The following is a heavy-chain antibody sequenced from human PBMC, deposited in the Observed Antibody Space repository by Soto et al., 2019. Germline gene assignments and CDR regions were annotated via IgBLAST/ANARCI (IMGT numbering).Heavy chain of an antibody. J-gene: IGHJ5*02. D-gene: IGHD3-10*01. CDR3: AKDRSTYYLVPPFDP. CDR2: ISGSGGTT. V-gene: IGHV3-23*01. Sequence: PGGSLRLSCAASGFTFSSYAMSWVRQAPGKGLEWVSTISGSGGTTYYADSVKGRFTISRDNSKNTLYLQMNSLRAEDTAVYYCAKDRSTYYLVPPFDPWGQGTLVTVSS. CDR1: GFTFSSYA.